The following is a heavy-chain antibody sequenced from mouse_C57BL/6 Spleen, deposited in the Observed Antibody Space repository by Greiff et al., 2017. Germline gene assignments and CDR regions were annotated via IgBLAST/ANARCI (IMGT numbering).Heavy chain of an antibody. V-gene: IGHV3-6*01. CDR3: ARYYYGLL. J-gene: IGHJ2*01. D-gene: IGHD1-1*01. CDR1: GYSITSGYY. Sequence: EVKLMESGPGLVKPSQSLSLTCSVTGYSITSGYYWNWIRQFPGNKLEWMGYISYDGSKNYNPSLKNRISITRDTSKNQFFLKLNSVTTEDTATYYCARYYYGLLWGQGTTLTVSS. CDR2: ISYDGSK.